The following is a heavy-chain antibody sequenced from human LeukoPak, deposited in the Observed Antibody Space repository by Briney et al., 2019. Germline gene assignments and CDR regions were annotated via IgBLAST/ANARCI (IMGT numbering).Heavy chain of an antibody. D-gene: IGHD3-22*01. J-gene: IGHJ4*02. Sequence: SETLSLTCTVSGGSISSGGYYWSWIRLHPGKGLEWSGYIYYSGSTYYNPSLKSRVTISVDTSKNQFSLKLSSVTAADTAVYYCARVNFPNYYDSSGYYYYFDYWGQGTLVTVSS. CDR2: IYYSGST. CDR1: GGSISSGGYY. V-gene: IGHV4-31*03. CDR3: ARVNFPNYYDSSGYYYYFDY.